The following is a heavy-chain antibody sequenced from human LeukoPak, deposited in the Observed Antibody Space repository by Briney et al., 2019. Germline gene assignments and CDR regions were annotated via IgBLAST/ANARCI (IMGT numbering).Heavy chain of an antibody. CDR1: GYTFTSYY. V-gene: IGHV1-46*01. Sequence: ASVKVSCKASGYTFTSYYMHWVRQAPGQGLEWMGIINPSGGSTSYAQKFQGRVTTTADESTSTAYMELSSLRSEDTAVYYCARAPSSGSYLDYWGQGTLVTVSS. J-gene: IGHJ4*02. CDR3: ARAPSSGSYLDY. CDR2: INPSGGST. D-gene: IGHD3-10*01.